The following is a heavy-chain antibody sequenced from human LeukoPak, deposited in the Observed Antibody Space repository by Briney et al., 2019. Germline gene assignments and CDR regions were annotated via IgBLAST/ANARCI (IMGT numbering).Heavy chain of an antibody. Sequence: TGGSLRLSCTASGFTFSSYWMSWVRQAPGKGLEWVANIRQDGGLKHYADSVKGRFTISRDNAKNSLFLQMNSLRAEDTAVYYCARDSSTYAGPPDYWGQGTLVTVSS. D-gene: IGHD2-2*01. J-gene: IGHJ4*02. CDR2: IRQDGGLK. CDR1: GFTFSSYW. V-gene: IGHV3-7*01. CDR3: ARDSSTYAGPPDY.